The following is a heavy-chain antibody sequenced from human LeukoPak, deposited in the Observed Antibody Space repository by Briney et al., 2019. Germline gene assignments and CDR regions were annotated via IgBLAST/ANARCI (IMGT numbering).Heavy chain of an antibody. J-gene: IGHJ4*02. D-gene: IGHD2-15*01. CDR2: IYYSGST. CDR1: VGSISSSSYY. CDR3: ARLVVAAFDY. Sequence: SETLSLTCTVSVGSISSSSYYWGWIRQPPGKGLEWIGSIYYSGSTYYNPSLKSRVTISVDTSKNQFSLKLSSVTAADTAVYYCARLVVAAFDYWGQGTLVTVSS. V-gene: IGHV4-39*01.